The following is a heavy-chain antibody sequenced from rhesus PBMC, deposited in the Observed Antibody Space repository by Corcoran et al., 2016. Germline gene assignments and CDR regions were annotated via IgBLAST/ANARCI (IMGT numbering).Heavy chain of an antibody. Sequence: QLQLQESGPGLVKPSETLSVTCAVSGGSISSSYWSWIRQAPGKGLEWIGYIYGSGSRPNYNPSLKSRVTLSVDTSKTHLSLKLSSVTTADTAVYYCARLYGNYWYFDLCGPGTPITISS. CDR1: GGSISSSY. CDR2: IYGSGSRP. D-gene: IGHD4-35*01. V-gene: IGHV4-169*01. J-gene: IGHJ2*01. CDR3: ARLYGNYWYFDL.